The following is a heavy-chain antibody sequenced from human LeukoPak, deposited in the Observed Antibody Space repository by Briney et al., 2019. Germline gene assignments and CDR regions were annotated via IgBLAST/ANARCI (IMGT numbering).Heavy chain of an antibody. CDR3: ARGEPQVVPAAISYYYYYMDV. Sequence: SETLSLTCTVSGGSISSYYWSWIRQPPGKGLEWIGYIYYSGSTNYNPSLKSRVTISVDTSKNQFSLKLSSVTAADTAVYYCARGEPQVVPAAISYYYYYMDVWGKGTTVTVSS. CDR2: IYYSGST. J-gene: IGHJ6*03. V-gene: IGHV4-59*01. CDR1: GGSISSYY. D-gene: IGHD2-2*01.